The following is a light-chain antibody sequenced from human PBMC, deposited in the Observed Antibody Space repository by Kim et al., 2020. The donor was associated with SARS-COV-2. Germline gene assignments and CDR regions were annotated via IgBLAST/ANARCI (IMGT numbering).Light chain of an antibody. V-gene: IGKV1-16*02. CDR1: QGISNY. J-gene: IGKJ4*01. CDR3: QQYFTYPLT. Sequence: AAVGDTITITCRASQGISNYLAWFQQRPGKPPKSLIYAVSGLQTGVPSKFSGAGSGLSFTLSINNLQSEDFSTYYCQQYFTYPLTFGGGTTVDIK. CDR2: AVS.